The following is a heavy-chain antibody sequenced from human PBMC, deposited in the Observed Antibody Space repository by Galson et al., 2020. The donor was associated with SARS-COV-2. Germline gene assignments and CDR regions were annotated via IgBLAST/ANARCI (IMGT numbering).Heavy chain of an antibody. Sequence: GESLKISCAASGFMFSGYAMHWVRQAPGKGLEWVAVVSHDGRNQYYADSVKGRFTISRDNSKNTLYLQMNSLRAEDTAVYYCAREGNNYSDSSGDYPIYWGQGTLVTVSS. J-gene: IGHJ4*02. CDR3: AREGNNYSDSSGDYPIY. CDR1: GFMFSGYA. D-gene: IGHD3-22*01. CDR2: VSHDGRNQ. V-gene: IGHV3-30*04.